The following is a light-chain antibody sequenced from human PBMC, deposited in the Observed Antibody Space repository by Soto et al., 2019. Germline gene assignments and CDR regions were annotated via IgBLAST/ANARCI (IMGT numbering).Light chain of an antibody. CDR2: SVT. V-gene: IGLV2-14*01. CDR3: ISCTTTNTVL. J-gene: IGLJ2*01. CDR1: SSDIGGYNF. Sequence: QSALTQPASVSGSPGQSITISCTGTSSDIGGYNFVSWYQQHPGKAPKLIIYSVTNRPSGISNRCSGSKSGNTASLTISGLQAEDEADYYCISCTTTNTVLVGGGTKPTVL.